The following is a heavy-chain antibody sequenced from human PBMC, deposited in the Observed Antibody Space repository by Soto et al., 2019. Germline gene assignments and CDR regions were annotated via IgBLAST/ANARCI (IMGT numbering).Heavy chain of an antibody. V-gene: IGHV1-69*13. D-gene: IGHD4-17*01. Sequence: SVKVSCKASGGTFSSYAISWVRQAPGQGLEWMGGIIPIFGTANYAQKFQGRVTITADESTSTAYLQWSSLQASDTAIYYCARQDGDGLFYFDYWGQGTPVTVSS. CDR3: ARQDGDGLFYFDY. CDR1: GGTFSSYA. J-gene: IGHJ4*02. CDR2: IIPIFGTA.